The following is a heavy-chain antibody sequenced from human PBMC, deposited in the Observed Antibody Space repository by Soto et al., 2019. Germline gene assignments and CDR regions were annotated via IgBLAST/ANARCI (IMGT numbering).Heavy chain of an antibody. Sequence: EVQLVESGGGLVKPGGSLRLSCAASGFTFSSYSMNWVRQAPGKGLEWVSSISSSSSFLYYADSVKGRFTISRDNAKNSMYLQMNRLRAEATAVYDRAGAPSRGGYGEGADSGGQGTLVTVSS. CDR3: AGAPSRGGYGEGADS. V-gene: IGHV3-21*01. CDR2: ISSSSSFL. J-gene: IGHJ4*02. D-gene: IGHD4-17*01. CDR1: GFTFSSYS.